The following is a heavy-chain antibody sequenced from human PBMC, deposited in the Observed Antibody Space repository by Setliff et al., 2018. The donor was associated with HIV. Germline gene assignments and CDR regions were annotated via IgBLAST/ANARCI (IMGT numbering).Heavy chain of an antibody. CDR1: GYTFTSYG. CDR2: ISTYNGNT. CDR3: ARKYTGGPLDY. J-gene: IGHJ4*02. Sequence: VASVKVSCKASGYTFTSYGITWVRQAPGQGLAWMGWISTYNGNTHYAQKLQGRVTMTTDTSTSTAYMELRSLRSDDTAMYYCARKYTGGPLDYWGQGTLVTVS. D-gene: IGHD6-19*01. V-gene: IGHV1-18*01.